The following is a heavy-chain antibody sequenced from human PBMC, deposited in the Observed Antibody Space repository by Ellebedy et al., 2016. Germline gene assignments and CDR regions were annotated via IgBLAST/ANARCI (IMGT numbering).Heavy chain of an antibody. D-gene: IGHD6-19*01. Sequence: SETLSLTCTVSGGSISSYYWSWIRQPPGKGLEWIGYIYYSGSTNYNPSLKSRVTISVDTSKNQFSLKLSSVTAADTAVYYCASVWGSGWYGDAFDIWGQGTMVTVSS. CDR2: IYYSGST. CDR1: GGSISSYY. J-gene: IGHJ3*02. V-gene: IGHV4-59*08. CDR3: ASVWGSGWYGDAFDI.